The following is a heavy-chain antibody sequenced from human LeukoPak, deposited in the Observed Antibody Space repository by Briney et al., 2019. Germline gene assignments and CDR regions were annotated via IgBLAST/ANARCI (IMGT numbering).Heavy chain of an antibody. CDR3: ARRVVVVAATLIDP. J-gene: IGHJ5*02. CDR1: GGSISSGGYY. D-gene: IGHD2-15*01. V-gene: IGHV4-31*03. CDR2: IYYSGST. Sequence: SETLSLTCTVSGGSISSGGYYWSWIRQHPGKGLEWIGYIYYSGSTCYNPSLESRITISVDTSKNQFSLKLSSVTAADTAVYYCARRVVVVAATLIDPWGQGTLVTVSS.